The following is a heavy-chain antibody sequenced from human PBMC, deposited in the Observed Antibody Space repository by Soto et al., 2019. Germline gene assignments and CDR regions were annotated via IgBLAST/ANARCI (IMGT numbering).Heavy chain of an antibody. CDR3: AYSPAWDGSSWHGDY. V-gene: IGHV3-30*03. Sequence: QVQLVESGGGVVQPGRSLRLSCAASGFTFSSYGMHWVRQAPGKGLEWVAVISYDGSNKYYADSVKGRFTISRDNSKNTLYRQMNSLRAEDTAVYYCAYSPAWDGSSWHGDYWGQGTLVTVSS. CDR1: GFTFSSYG. J-gene: IGHJ4*02. CDR2: ISYDGSNK. D-gene: IGHD6-13*01.